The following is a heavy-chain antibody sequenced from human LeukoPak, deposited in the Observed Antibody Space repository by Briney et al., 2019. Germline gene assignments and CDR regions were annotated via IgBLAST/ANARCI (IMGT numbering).Heavy chain of an antibody. CDR2: INPNSGGT. Sequence: VASVKVSCKASGYXFTGYYMHWVRQAPGQGLEWMGWINPNSGGTNYAQKFQGRVTMTRDTSISTAYMELSRLRSDDTAVYYCRTDRYGDYGDYIDYWGQGTLVTVSS. D-gene: IGHD4-17*01. CDR3: RTDRYGDYGDYIDY. V-gene: IGHV1-2*02. CDR1: GYXFTGYY. J-gene: IGHJ4*02.